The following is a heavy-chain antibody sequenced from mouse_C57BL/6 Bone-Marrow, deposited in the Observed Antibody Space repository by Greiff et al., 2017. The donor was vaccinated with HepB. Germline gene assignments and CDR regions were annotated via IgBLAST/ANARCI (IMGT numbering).Heavy chain of an antibody. CDR1: GFTFSSYT. V-gene: IGHV5-9*01. CDR2: ISGGGGNT. CDR3: ARHGSFAY. J-gene: IGHJ2*01. D-gene: IGHD1-1*01. Sequence: EVKVVESGGGLVKPGGSLKLSCAASGFTFSSYTMSWVRQTPEKRLEWVATISGGGGNTYYPDSVKGRFTISRDNAKNTLYLQMSSLRSEDTALYYCARHGSFAYWGQGTTLTVSS.